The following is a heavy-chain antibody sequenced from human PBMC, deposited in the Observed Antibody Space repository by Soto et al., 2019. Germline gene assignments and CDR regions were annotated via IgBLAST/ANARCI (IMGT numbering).Heavy chain of an antibody. CDR3: ARDRLVSSSWYYFDY. CDR2: ISYDGSNK. Sequence: GGSLRLSCAASGFTFSSYAMHWVRQAPGKGLEWVAVISYDGSNKYYADSVKGRFTISRDNSKNTLYLQMNSLRAEDMAVYYCARDRLVSSSWYYFDYWGQGTLVTVSS. V-gene: IGHV3-30-3*01. J-gene: IGHJ4*02. CDR1: GFTFSSYA. D-gene: IGHD6-13*01.